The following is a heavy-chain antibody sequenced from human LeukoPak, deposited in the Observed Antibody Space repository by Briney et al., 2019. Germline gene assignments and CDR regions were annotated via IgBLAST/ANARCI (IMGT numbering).Heavy chain of an antibody. CDR1: GFTFSNYW. Sequence: PGGSLRLSCAASGFTFSNYWMYWVRQAPGKGLVWVSRINTDGSTTSSADSVKGRFTISRDSAKNSLYLQMNSLRAEDTALYYCAKDMWMAAAGGLGHWGQGTLVTVSS. CDR3: AKDMWMAAAGGLGH. CDR2: INTDGSTT. J-gene: IGHJ5*02. V-gene: IGHV3-74*01. D-gene: IGHD6-13*01.